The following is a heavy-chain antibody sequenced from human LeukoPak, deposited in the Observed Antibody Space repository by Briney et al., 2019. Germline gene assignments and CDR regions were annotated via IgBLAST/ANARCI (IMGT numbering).Heavy chain of an antibody. CDR1: GGSISSSSYY. V-gene: IGHV4-39*01. CDR2: IYHSGST. CDR3: ASVRRGFGESSKYYSYYYMDV. Sequence: SETLSLTCTVSGGSISSSSYYWGWIRQPPGKGLEWIGSIYHSGSTYYNPSLKSRVTISVDTSKNQFSLKLSSVTAADTAVYYCASVRRGFGESSKYYSYYYMDVWGNGTTVTISS. D-gene: IGHD3-10*01. J-gene: IGHJ6*03.